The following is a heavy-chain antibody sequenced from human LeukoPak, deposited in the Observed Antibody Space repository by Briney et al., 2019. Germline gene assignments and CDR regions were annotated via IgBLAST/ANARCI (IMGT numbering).Heavy chain of an antibody. J-gene: IGHJ4*02. CDR3: ARGFEESIAVAGNIDY. CDR1: GGSFSGYY. CDR2: INHSGST. D-gene: IGHD6-19*01. Sequence: PSEALSLTCAVYGGSFSGYYWSWIRQPPGKGLEWIGEINHSGSTNYNPSLKSRVTISVDTSKNQFSLKLSSVTAADTAVYYCARGFEESIAVAGNIDYWGQGTLVTVSS. V-gene: IGHV4-34*01.